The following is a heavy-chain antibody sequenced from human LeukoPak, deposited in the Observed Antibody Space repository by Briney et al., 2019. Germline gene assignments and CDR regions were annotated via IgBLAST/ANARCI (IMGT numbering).Heavy chain of an antibody. CDR3: TRAGPHYGSGTDYAFYGLDV. V-gene: IGHV4-31*03. Sequence: TLSLTCSVPGGSIGRGGYYWTWIRQHPGKGLEWIGYIYYTGTTYYNPSLKSRVAISMDASKKQFSLTLSGVTAADTAVYYCTRAGPHYGSGTDYAFYGLDVWGQGTTVTVSS. CDR1: GGSIGRGGYY. J-gene: IGHJ6*02. CDR2: IYYTGTT. D-gene: IGHD3-10*01.